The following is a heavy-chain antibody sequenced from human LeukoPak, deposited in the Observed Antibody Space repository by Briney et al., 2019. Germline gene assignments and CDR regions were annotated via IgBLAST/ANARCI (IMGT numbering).Heavy chain of an antibody. CDR1: GFTFSSYG. Sequence: GGSLRLSCAASGFTFSSYGMHWVRQAPGKGLEWVAVISYDGSNKYYADSVKGRFTISRDNSKNTLYLQMDTLRAEDTAVYYCARNREYYYDSSGLSYWGQGTLVTVSS. D-gene: IGHD3-22*01. V-gene: IGHV3-30*19. J-gene: IGHJ4*02. CDR3: ARNREYYYDSSGLSY. CDR2: ISYDGSNK.